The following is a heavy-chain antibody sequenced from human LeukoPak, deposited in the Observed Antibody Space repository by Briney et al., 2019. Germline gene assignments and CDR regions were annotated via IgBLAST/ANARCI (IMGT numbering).Heavy chain of an antibody. V-gene: IGHV5-51*01. CDR1: GYTFAIYW. Sequence: PGESLKISCKGSGYTFAIYWIAWVRQMPGKGLEWMGVIYPGDSDTRYSPSFQGQVTISTDKSISTAYLQWSSLKASDTAMYYCARRLIKGGSPYYFDYWGRGTLVTVSS. J-gene: IGHJ4*02. D-gene: IGHD6-6*01. CDR2: IYPGDSDT. CDR3: ARRLIKGGSPYYFDY.